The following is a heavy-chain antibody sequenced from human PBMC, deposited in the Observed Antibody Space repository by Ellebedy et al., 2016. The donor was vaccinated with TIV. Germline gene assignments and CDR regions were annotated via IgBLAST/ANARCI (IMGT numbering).Heavy chain of an antibody. J-gene: IGHJ4*02. Sequence: GGSLRLSCAASGFSFRSYGMHWVRQTPGKGLEWMAFIWYDGSNEDYADSAKGRFTISRDNSENTLYLQMNSLIVEDTAIYYCARGSYGGNSPPFDYWGQGTLVTVSS. D-gene: IGHD4-23*01. CDR2: IWYDGSNE. CDR1: GFSFRSYG. CDR3: ARGSYGGNSPPFDY. V-gene: IGHV3-33*01.